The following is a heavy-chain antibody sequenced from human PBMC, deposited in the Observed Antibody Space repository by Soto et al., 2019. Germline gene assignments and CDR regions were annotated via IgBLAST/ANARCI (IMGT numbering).Heavy chain of an antibody. CDR1: GFDFSSYS. V-gene: IGHV3-21*02. Sequence: EVQLVESGGGLVKPGGSLRLSCAASGFDFSSYSMNWVRQAPGKGLEWVSSINEDSSYIYYAHPLSARFTISRGNAKESLYLQMNSLRAEDTGVYYCVRDFGWYFRSGYMDVWGDGATVTVSS. CDR2: INEDSSYI. J-gene: IGHJ6*03. CDR3: VRDFGWYFRSGYMDV. D-gene: IGHD3-10*01.